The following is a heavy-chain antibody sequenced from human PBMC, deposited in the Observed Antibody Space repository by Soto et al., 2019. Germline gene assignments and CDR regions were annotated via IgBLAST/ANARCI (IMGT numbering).Heavy chain of an antibody. CDR1: GGTFSSYT. CDR2: IIPILGIA. V-gene: IGHV1-69*08. D-gene: IGHD4-17*01. Sequence: QVQLVQSGAEVKKPGSSVKVSCKASGGTFSSYTISWVRQAPGQGLEWMGRIIPILGIANYAQKFQGRVTXTXGKSTSTAYMELSSLRSEDTAVYYCAREETGDLIDYWGQGTLVTVSS. CDR3: AREETGDLIDY. J-gene: IGHJ4*02.